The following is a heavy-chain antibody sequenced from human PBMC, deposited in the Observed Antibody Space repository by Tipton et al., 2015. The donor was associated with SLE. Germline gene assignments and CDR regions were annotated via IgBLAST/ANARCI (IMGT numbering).Heavy chain of an antibody. CDR1: GGSISSYY. Sequence: TLSLTCTVSGGSISSYYWSWIRQPPGKGLEWIGEINHTGSTNYNPSLKSRVTISEDTSKSEFSLNLRSVTAADTAVYYCARGSYYMDVWDKGTTVTVSS. V-gene: IGHV4-34*01. CDR2: INHTGST. J-gene: IGHJ6*03. CDR3: ARGSYYMDV.